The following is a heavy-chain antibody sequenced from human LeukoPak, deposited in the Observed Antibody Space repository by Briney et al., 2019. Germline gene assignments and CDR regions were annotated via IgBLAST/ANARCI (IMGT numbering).Heavy chain of an antibody. CDR1: GFTIGPYA. CDR2: IKADGSGT. Sequence: PGGALRLSCAAPGFTIGPYAMYWVRQGPGRGLEWVSVIKADGSGTFYADSVRGRFTTSRDNSKNSLYPQMNSLTSEDTALYYCATWAFYHNLDVWGQGTTVIVSS. CDR3: ATWAFYHNLDV. J-gene: IGHJ6*02. D-gene: IGHD2/OR15-2a*01. V-gene: IGHV3-43*02.